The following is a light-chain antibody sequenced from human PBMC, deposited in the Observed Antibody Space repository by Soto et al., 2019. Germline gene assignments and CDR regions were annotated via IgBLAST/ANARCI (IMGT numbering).Light chain of an antibody. CDR2: VVS. Sequence: QSALTQPASVSGSPGQSITISCTGTSSDVGAYDYVSWYQQHPDKAPKLIIYVVSNRPSGVSNRFSGSKSGNTASLTISGLQAEDEADYHCSSYTSASTLLYLFGTGTKVTVL. CDR1: SSDVGAYDY. V-gene: IGLV2-14*01. J-gene: IGLJ1*01. CDR3: SSYTSASTLLYL.